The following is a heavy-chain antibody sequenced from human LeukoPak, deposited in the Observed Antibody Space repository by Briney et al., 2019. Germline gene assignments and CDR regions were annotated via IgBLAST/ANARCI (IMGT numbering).Heavy chain of an antibody. Sequence: PSETLSLTCTVSGGSISSGGYYWSWIRQYPGEGLEWIGYISYTGTTYCNPPLKSRSSISVDTSKNQFSLQLSSVTAADTAIYYCARLNAVVTAIVDYWGQGTLVSVTS. D-gene: IGHD2-21*02. J-gene: IGHJ4*02. V-gene: IGHV4-31*03. CDR3: ARLNAVVTAIVDY. CDR2: ISYTGTT. CDR1: GGSISSGGYY.